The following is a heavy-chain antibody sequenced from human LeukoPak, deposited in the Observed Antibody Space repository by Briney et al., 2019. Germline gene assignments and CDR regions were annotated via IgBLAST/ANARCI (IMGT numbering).Heavy chain of an antibody. J-gene: IGHJ3*02. CDR2: IYTSGST. Sequence: SETLSLTCTVSGGSISSCYWSWIRQPAGKGLEWIGRIYTSGSTNYNPSLKSRVTMSVDTSKNQFSLKLSSVTAADTAVYYCARDPSSGYYVWAFDIWGQGTMVTVSS. CDR3: ARDPSSGYYVWAFDI. V-gene: IGHV4-4*07. D-gene: IGHD3-22*01. CDR1: GGSISSCY.